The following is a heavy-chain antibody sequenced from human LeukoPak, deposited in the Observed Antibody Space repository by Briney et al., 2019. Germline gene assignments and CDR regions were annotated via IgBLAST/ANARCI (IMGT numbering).Heavy chain of an antibody. V-gene: IGHV3-7*01. CDR3: GRGDPDY. Sequence: PGGSLTLSCEVSGFSFSTYWMNWVRQAPGKGLEWVANINQAGSDRYYVDSVKGRFTISRDNAKNSLYLQMNNLRAEDTAVYYCGRGDPDYWGQGTLVTVSS. CDR1: GFSFSTYW. J-gene: IGHJ4*02. CDR2: INQAGSDR.